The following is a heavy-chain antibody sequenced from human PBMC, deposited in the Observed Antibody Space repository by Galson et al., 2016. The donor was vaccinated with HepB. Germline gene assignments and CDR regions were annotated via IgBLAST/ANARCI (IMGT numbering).Heavy chain of an antibody. J-gene: IGHJ4*02. Sequence: SVKVSCKASEYTFTQYYIHWVRQAPGQGLEWMGMINSGDGTNYAQKFRGRVTMTRDTSTTTVYMELSSLRSEDSAVYYCAREVPAACNFDYWGQGTLVTVSS. V-gene: IGHV1-46*01. CDR2: INSGDGT. D-gene: IGHD2-2*01. CDR3: AREVPAACNFDY. CDR1: EYTFTQYY.